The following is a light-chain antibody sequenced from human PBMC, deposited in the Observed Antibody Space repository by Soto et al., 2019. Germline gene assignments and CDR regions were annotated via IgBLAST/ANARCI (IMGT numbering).Light chain of an antibody. V-gene: IGLV1-44*01. CDR3: ASWDDSLNGVV. CDR1: SSNIGSNT. Sequence: QSVLTQPPSASGTPGQRVPISCSGSSSNIGSNTVNWYQQFPGTAPKLLIYSNNQRPSGVPDRFSGSKSGTSASLAISGLQSGDEADYYCASWDDSLNGVVFGGGTKLTVL. J-gene: IGLJ2*01. CDR2: SNN.